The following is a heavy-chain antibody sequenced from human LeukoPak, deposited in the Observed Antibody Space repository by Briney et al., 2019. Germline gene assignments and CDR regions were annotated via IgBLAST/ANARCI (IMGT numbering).Heavy chain of an antibody. CDR2: IYTNENT. Sequence: PSETLSLTCTVSGGSTSIYYWNWIRQPAGKGLEWIGRIYTNENTFFNPSLKSRVTMSVDTPKNQFSLQLTSVTAADAAVYYCARSSDSSGYYGGGIIDYWGQGTLVTVSS. V-gene: IGHV4-4*07. D-gene: IGHD6-19*01. CDR3: ARSSDSSGYYGGGIIDY. CDR1: GGSTSIYY. J-gene: IGHJ4*02.